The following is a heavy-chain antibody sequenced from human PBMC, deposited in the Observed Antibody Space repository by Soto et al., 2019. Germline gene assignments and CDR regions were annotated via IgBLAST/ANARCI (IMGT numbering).Heavy chain of an antibody. CDR3: TRDRRGPQHYFDY. J-gene: IGHJ4*02. V-gene: IGHV3-23*01. D-gene: IGHD3-10*01. Sequence: GGSLRLSCAASGFTFSNYAMSWVRQAPGKGLEWVSSITGGGDATYYADSVKGRFTFSRDNSKNTLYLQMSSLRAEDTAVYYCTRDRRGPQHYFDYWGQGNMVTVSS. CDR2: ITGGGDAT. CDR1: GFTFSNYA.